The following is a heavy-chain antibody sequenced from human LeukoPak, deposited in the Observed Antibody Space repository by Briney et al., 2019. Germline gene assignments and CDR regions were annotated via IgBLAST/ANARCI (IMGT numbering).Heavy chain of an antibody. CDR1: GYTFTSYG. J-gene: IGHJ4*02. Sequence: ASVKVSCKASGYTFTSYGISWVRQAPGQGLEWMGWISAYNGNTNYAQKLQGRVTMTTDTSTRTAYMELRSLRSEETAVYYCARSRYYDFWSGYSDFDYWGQGTLVTVSS. D-gene: IGHD3-3*01. CDR2: ISAYNGNT. V-gene: IGHV1-18*01. CDR3: ARSRYYDFWSGYSDFDY.